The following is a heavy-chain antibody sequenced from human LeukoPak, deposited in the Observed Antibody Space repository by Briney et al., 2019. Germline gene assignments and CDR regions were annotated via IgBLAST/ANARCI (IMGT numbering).Heavy chain of an antibody. D-gene: IGHD6-13*01. CDR1: GGSFSGYY. Sequence: PSETLSLTCAVYGGSFSGYYWSWIRQPPGKGLEWIGYIYHSGSTYYNPSLKSRVTISVDRSKNQFSLKLSSVTAADTAVYYCAIGFSSIHAFDIWGQGTMVTVSS. J-gene: IGHJ3*02. CDR2: IYHSGST. V-gene: IGHV4-30-2*01. CDR3: AIGFSSIHAFDI.